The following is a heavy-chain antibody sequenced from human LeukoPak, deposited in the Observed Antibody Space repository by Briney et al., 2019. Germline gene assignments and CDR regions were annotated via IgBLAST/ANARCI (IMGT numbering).Heavy chain of an antibody. CDR2: FDPEDGET. V-gene: IGHV1-24*01. J-gene: IGHJ3*02. D-gene: IGHD5-12*01. CDR1: GYTLTELS. Sequence: ASVKVSCKVSGYTLTELSMHWVRQAPGKGLEWMGGFDPEDGETIYAQKFQGRVTMTEDTSTDTAYMELSSLRSEDTAVYYCATHRRGVYSGYDRGAFDIWGQGTMVTVSS. CDR3: ATHRRGVYSGYDRGAFDI.